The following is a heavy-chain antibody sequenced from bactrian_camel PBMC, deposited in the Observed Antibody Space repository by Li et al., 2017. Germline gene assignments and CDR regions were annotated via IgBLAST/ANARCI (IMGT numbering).Heavy chain of an antibody. CDR2: IWSDGKVT. V-gene: IGHV3-2*01. CDR3: ATGYGSSSLSNP. CDR1: GFNCNNYY. Sequence: HVQLVESGGGSVQAGGSLRLSCAASGFNCNNYYMTWVRQAPGKGLEWVSSIWSDGKVTYYADSVKGRFTLSRDNAKNTMYLQMNNLIPEETALYYCATGYGSSSLSNPRGQGTQVTVS. D-gene: IGHD6*01. J-gene: IGHJ4*01.